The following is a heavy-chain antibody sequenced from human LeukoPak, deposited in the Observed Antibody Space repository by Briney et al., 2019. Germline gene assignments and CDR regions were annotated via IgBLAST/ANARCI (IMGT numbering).Heavy chain of an antibody. V-gene: IGHV4-59*01. D-gene: IGHD2-21*01. Sequence: SETLSLTCTVSGGSISTYCWTWLRQSPGKGLEWIGYVLYSGTTSYNPSLKSRVTISLDTSKNQFSLRLSSVTAADTAVYLCARYSQRGFDIWGQGTMVTVSS. CDR1: GGSISTYC. CDR2: VLYSGTT. CDR3: ARYSQRGFDI. J-gene: IGHJ3*02.